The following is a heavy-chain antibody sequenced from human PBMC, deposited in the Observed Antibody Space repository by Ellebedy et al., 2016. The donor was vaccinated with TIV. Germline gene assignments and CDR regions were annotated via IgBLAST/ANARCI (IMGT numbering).Heavy chain of an antibody. V-gene: IGHV4-34*01. CDR3: ARVRYFDWLTLDY. D-gene: IGHD3-9*01. Sequence: MPSETLSLTCAVYGGSFSGYYWSWIRQPPGKGLEWIGEINHSGSTNYNPSLKSRVTVSVDTSKNQFSLKLSSVTAADTAVYYCARVRYFDWLTLDYWGQGTLVTVSS. CDR2: INHSGST. CDR1: GGSFSGYY. J-gene: IGHJ4*02.